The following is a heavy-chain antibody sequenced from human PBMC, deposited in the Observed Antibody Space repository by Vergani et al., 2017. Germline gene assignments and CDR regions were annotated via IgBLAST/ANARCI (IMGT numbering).Heavy chain of an antibody. CDR2: ISSDGSNK. CDR3: VNGYYYDQIGLASFDY. CDR1: GLMFNNYG. D-gene: IGHD3-22*01. Sequence: QVQLVESGGGVVQPGRSLRLSCETSGLMFNNYGMHWVRQAPGKGLEWVAVISSDGSNKHYADSVKGRFTISRDNSQNTLYLQMDSLTAEDTAIYFCVNGYYYDQIGLASFDYWGQGTLVTVSS. J-gene: IGHJ4*02. V-gene: IGHV3-30*18.